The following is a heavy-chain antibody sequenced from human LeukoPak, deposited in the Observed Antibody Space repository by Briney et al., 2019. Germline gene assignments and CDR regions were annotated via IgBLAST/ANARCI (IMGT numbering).Heavy chain of an antibody. CDR2: ISGSDGST. CDR1: GFTFSSYA. D-gene: IGHD3-22*01. V-gene: IGHV3-23*01. Sequence: GGSLRLSCAASGFTFSSYAMSWVRQAPGEGLEWVSDISGSDGSTYYADSVKGRFTISRDNSKNTLYLQMNSLRAEDTAVYYCAKSRSIITPYYFDYWGQGTLVTVSS. J-gene: IGHJ4*02. CDR3: AKSRSIITPYYFDY.